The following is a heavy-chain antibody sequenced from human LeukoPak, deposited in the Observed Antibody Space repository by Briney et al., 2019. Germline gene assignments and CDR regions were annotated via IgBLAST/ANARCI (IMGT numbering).Heavy chain of an antibody. D-gene: IGHD4-17*01. CDR3: ASRITVTTSYY. CDR2: ISSSSSYI. V-gene: IGHV3-21*01. CDR1: GFTFSSYS. J-gene: IGHJ4*02. Sequence: GGSLRLSCAASGFTFSSYSMNWVRQAPGKGLEWVSSISSSSSYIYYADSVKGRFTISRDNAKNSLYLQMNSLRAEDTAVYYCASRITVTTSYYWGQGTLVTVPS.